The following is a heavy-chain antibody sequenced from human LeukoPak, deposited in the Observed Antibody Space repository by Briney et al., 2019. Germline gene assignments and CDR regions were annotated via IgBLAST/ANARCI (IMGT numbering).Heavy chain of an antibody. CDR1: GFTFSSYA. CDR3: AKDRGVTMIVVVSVLDY. D-gene: IGHD3-22*01. J-gene: IGHJ4*02. CDR2: ISGSGGST. V-gene: IGHV3-23*01. Sequence: PGGSLRLSCAASGFTFSSYAMSWVRQAPGKGLEWVSAISGSGGSTYYADSVKGRFTISRDNSKNTLYLQMNSLRAEDAAVYYCAKDRGVTMIVVVSVLDYWGQGTLVTVSS.